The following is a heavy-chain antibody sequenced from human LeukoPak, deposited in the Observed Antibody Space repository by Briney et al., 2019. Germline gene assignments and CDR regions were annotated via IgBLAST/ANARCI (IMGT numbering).Heavy chain of an antibody. CDR2: MNPDSSNT. CDR1: GYTFTSYD. D-gene: IGHD3-10*01. V-gene: IGHV1-8*01. CDR3: ARGTYYYGSGIYNWFDT. J-gene: IGHJ5*02. Sequence: ASVRVSCKASGYTFTSYDINWVRQAAGQGLEWMGWMNPDSSNTGYAQKFQGRVTMTRNTSISTAYMELSSLTSEDTAVYYCARGTYYYGSGIYNWFDTWGQGTLVTVSS.